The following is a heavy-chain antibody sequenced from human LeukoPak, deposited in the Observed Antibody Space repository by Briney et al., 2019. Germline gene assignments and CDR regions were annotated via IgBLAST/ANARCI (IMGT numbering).Heavy chain of an antibody. CDR2: ISDDGRSK. Sequence: GGSLRLSCAASGFSFISYGMHWVRQAPGKGLEWVGVISDDGRSKNYADSVKGRFTISRDNSKDTLYLQMNSLRAEDTAVYYCAKRPSDYGDYVSYFDYWGRGTLVTVSS. J-gene: IGHJ4*02. CDR3: AKRPSDYGDYVSYFDY. CDR1: GFSFISYG. D-gene: IGHD4-17*01. V-gene: IGHV3-30*18.